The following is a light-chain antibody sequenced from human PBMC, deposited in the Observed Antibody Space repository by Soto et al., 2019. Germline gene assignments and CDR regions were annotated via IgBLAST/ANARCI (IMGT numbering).Light chain of an antibody. CDR3: QQSYSTLLFT. V-gene: IGKV1-39*01. Sequence: DIQMTQSPSSLSASVGDRVTITCRASQSISSYLNWYQQKPGKAPKLLIYAASSLQRGVPSRFSGSGSGTDFTLTIISLQPEDFATYYCQQSYSTLLFTFGPGTKVDIK. CDR1: QSISSY. J-gene: IGKJ3*01. CDR2: AAS.